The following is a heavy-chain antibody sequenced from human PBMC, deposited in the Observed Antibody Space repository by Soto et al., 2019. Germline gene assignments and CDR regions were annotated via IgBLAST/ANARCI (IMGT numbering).Heavy chain of an antibody. D-gene: IGHD3-16*01. CDR3: ARGSHGGHAFDI. V-gene: IGHV4-31*03. CDR2: IYYSGGT. J-gene: IGHJ3*02. CDR1: GGSISSGGYY. Sequence: SETLSLTCTVSGGSISSGGYYWSWIRQHPGKGLEWIGYIYYSGGTYYSPSLKSRVTISVDTSKNQFSLKLSSVTAADTAVYYCARGSHGGHAFDIWGQGTMVTVS.